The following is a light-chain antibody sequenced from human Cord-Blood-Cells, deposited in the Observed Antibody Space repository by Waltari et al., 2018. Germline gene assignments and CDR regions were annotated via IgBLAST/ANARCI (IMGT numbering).Light chain of an antibody. J-gene: IGKJ1*01. V-gene: IGKV3-11*01. Sequence: EIVLTQSPATLSLSHGESATLSCRASQSVSSYLAWYQQKPGQAPRLLIYDASNRATGIPARFSGSGSGTDFTLTISSLEPEDFAVYYCQQRSNWPTFGQGTKVEIK. CDR2: DAS. CDR1: QSVSSY. CDR3: QQRSNWPT.